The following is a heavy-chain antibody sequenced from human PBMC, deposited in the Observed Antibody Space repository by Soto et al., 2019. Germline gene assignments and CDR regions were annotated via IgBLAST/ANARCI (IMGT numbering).Heavy chain of an antibody. J-gene: IGHJ4*02. V-gene: IGHV3-33*01. CDR2: ICDDGIRK. CDR1: GFTFGKYL. CDR3: ERDDDTDAKPLDY. Sequence: PXGCLGLSCAASGFTFGKYLLDWVRQAPGKGLDWVAVICDDGIRKVYVDSVKGRFTMSRDNSKNTLDLQMNNLRDEDRAVYYCERDDDTDAKPLDYWGPGTLVTVSS.